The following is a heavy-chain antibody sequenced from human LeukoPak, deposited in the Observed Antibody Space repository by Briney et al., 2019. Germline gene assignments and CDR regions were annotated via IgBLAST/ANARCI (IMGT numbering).Heavy chain of an antibody. CDR2: IYYSGST. CDR1: GGSISSGDYY. J-gene: IGHJ5*02. V-gene: IGHV4-30-4*08. D-gene: IGHD2-2*01. Sequence: SETLSLTCTVSGGSISSGDYYWSWIRQPPGKGLEWIGYIYYSGSTYYNPSLKSRVTISVDTSKNQFSLKLSSVTAADTAVYYCARQRVVVPAAPRWFDPWGQGTLVTVSS. CDR3: ARQRVVVPAAPRWFDP.